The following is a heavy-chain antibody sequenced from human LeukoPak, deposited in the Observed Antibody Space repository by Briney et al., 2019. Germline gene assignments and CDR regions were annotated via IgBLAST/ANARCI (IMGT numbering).Heavy chain of an antibody. CDR3: ARDLGYRSTASCYAWFDP. CDR2: IYYSGNS. CDR1: GGSISSYY. J-gene: IGHJ5*02. Sequence: SETLSLTCTVSGGSISSYYWSWIRQPPGKGLEWIGYIYYSGNSNYNPSLNSRVTISVDTSKNQFSLRLSSVTAADTAIYYCARDLGYRSTASCYAWFDPWGQGTLVTVSS. D-gene: IGHD2-2*01. V-gene: IGHV4-59*01.